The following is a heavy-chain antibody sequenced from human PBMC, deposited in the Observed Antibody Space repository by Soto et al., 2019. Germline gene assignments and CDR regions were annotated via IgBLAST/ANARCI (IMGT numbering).Heavy chain of an antibody. CDR2: ISAYNGNT. J-gene: IGHJ3*02. CDR1: GYTFTSYG. V-gene: IGHV1-18*01. D-gene: IGHD1-26*01. Sequence: ASVKVSCKASGYTFTSYGISWVRQAPGQGLEWMGWISAYNGNTNYAQKLQGRVTMTTDTSKSTAYMELRSLRSDDTAVYYCARDPRRGELPRSADVAFDIWGQGTMVTVSS. CDR3: ARDPRRGELPRSADVAFDI.